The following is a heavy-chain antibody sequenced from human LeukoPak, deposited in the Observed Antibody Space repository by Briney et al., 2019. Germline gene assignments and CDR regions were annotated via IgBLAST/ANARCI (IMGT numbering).Heavy chain of an antibody. CDR2: ISYDGSNK. V-gene: IGHV3-30*18. D-gene: IGHD2-2*01. Sequence: TGGSLRLSCAASGFTFSSYGMHWVRQAPGKGLEWVAVISYDGSNKYYADSVKGRFTISRDNSKNTLYLQMNSLRAEDTAVYYCAKEYGYSSTRISYYYYGMDVWGQGTTVTVSS. J-gene: IGHJ6*02. CDR1: GFTFSSYG. CDR3: AKEYGYSSTRISYYYYGMDV.